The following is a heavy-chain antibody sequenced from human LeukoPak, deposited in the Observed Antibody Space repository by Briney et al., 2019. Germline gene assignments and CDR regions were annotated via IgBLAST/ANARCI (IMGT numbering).Heavy chain of an antibody. Sequence: GGSQRLYCPASGFSFSSYGMSWIRKAPGNELDWASGISGSDGNTYYADSVKGRFTVSRDNSKNTLYLQMSSLRAEHTAVYYCAKGAAAGTPNYWGQGTLVTVSS. V-gene: IGHV3-23*01. D-gene: IGHD6-13*01. CDR2: ISGSDGNT. CDR3: AKGAAAGTPNY. CDR1: GFSFSSYG. J-gene: IGHJ4*02.